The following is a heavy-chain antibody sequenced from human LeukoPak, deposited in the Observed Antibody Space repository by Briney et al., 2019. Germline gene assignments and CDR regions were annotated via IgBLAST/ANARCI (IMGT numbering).Heavy chain of an antibody. D-gene: IGHD3-22*01. CDR3: AAGITMIVVVDNAFDI. V-gene: IGHV4-39*07. CDR2: IYYSGST. CDR1: GGSISSSSYY. Sequence: SETLSLTCTVSGGSISSSSYYWGWIRQPPGKGLEWIGSIYYSGSTYYNPSLKSRVTISVDTSKSQFSLKLSSVTAADTAVYYCAAGITMIVVVDNAFDIWGQGTMVTVSS. J-gene: IGHJ3*02.